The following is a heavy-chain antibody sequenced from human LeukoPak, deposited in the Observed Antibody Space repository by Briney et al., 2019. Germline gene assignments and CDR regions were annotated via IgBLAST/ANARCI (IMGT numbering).Heavy chain of an antibody. D-gene: IGHD6-19*01. V-gene: IGHV4-59*01. Sequence: PSETLSLTCTVSGGSISSYYWSWIRQPPGKGLEWIGYIYYSGSTNYNPSLKSRVTISVDTSKNQFSLKLSSVTAAATAVYYCARDRAPSSGWFQYNWFDPWGQGTLVTVSS. J-gene: IGHJ5*02. CDR3: ARDRAPSSGWFQYNWFDP. CDR2: IYYSGST. CDR1: GGSISSYY.